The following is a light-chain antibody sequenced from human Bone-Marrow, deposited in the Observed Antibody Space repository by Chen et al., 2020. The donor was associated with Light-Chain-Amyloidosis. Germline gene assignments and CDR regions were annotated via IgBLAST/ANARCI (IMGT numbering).Light chain of an antibody. CDR1: QSVARY. J-gene: IGKJ4*01. CDR2: EAS. V-gene: IGKV3-11*01. Sequence: EIVLTKSPATLSLSPGETATRSCRAIQSVARYLAWYQQKPGQAPRLLIYEASNTATGIPARFSGSGSGTDFTLTISSLEPEDFAVYYCLQRSDRPPLTFGGGTKVEIK. CDR3: LQRSDRPPLT.